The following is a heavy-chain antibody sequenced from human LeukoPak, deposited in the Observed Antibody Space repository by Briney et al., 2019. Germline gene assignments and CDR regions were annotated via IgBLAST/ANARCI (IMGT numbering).Heavy chain of an antibody. V-gene: IGHV1-8*01. Sequence: GASVKVSCKASGYTFTNYDINWVRQATGQGLEWMGWMNPDSGNTGYAQEFQGRVTMTRNTSISTAYMELSSLRSEDTAVYYCARVERYCSGGYCYHDIDYWGQGTLVTVSS. D-gene: IGHD2-15*01. CDR1: GYTFTNYD. J-gene: IGHJ4*02. CDR2: MNPDSGNT. CDR3: ARVERYCSGGYCYHDIDY.